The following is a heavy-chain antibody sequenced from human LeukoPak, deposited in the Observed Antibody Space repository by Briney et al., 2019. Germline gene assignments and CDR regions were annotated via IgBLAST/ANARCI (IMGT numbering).Heavy chain of an antibody. CDR1: GFSFSSYS. CDR3: ARDGYYYNGMDV. CDR2: ISSSSSDI. V-gene: IGHV3-21*01. J-gene: IGHJ6*02. Sequence: PGGSLRLSCAASGFSFSSYSMNWVRQAPGKGLEWVSSISSSSSDIYYTDSVKGRFTISRDNAKNSLYLQMNSLRAEDTAVYYCARDGYYYNGMDVWGQGTTVTASS.